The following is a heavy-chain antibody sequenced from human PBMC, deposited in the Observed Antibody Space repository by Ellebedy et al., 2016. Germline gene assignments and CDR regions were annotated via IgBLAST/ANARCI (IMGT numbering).Heavy chain of an antibody. CDR2: MNPNSGNT. CDR1: GYTFTSYD. CDR3: ARAPPVLRYFDWLGGWFDP. V-gene: IGHV1-8*01. Sequence: ASVKVSXXASGYTFTSYDINWVRQATGQGLEWMGWMNPNSGNTGYAQKFQGRVTMTRNTSISTAYMELSSLRSEDTAVYYCARAPPVLRYFDWLGGWFDPWGQGTLVTVSS. D-gene: IGHD3-9*01. J-gene: IGHJ5*02.